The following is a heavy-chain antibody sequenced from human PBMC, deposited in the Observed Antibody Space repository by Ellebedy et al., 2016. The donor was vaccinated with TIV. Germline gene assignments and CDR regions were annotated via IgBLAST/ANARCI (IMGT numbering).Heavy chain of an antibody. V-gene: IGHV1-46*02. Sequence: ASVKVSXXASGYNFDKYYIHWVRQAPGQGLEWMGIFSPAGGSTYYAQKFQGRVTMTRNNPITTAYMELSSLRSEDTAVYYCARVPSYGGGGPRGGFYDYGLDAWGQGTTVTVSS. CDR1: GYNFDKYY. CDR3: ARVPSYGGGGPRGGFYDYGLDA. CDR2: FSPAGGST. D-gene: IGHD2-21*01. J-gene: IGHJ6*02.